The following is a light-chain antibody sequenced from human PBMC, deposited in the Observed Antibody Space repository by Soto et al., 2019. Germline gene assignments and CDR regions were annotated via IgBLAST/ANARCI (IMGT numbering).Light chain of an antibody. CDR3: QQYGSSPPMIT. J-gene: IGKJ3*01. V-gene: IGKV3-20*01. Sequence: EIVLTQSPGTLSLSPGERATLSCRASQSVSSSYLAWYQQKPGQAPRLLIYGASSRATGIPDRFSGSGSGTDFTLTISRLEPEDFAVYYCQQYGSSPPMITFGPGTEVDIK. CDR2: GAS. CDR1: QSVSSSY.